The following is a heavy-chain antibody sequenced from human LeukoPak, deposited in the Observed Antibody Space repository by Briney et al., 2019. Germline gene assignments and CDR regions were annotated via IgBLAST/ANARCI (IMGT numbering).Heavy chain of an antibody. Sequence: GGSLRLSCAASGFTFSNAWMSWVRQAPGKGLEWFGRIKSKTDGGTTDYAAPVKGRFTISRDDSKNTLYLQMNSLKTEDTAVYYCTLGGLLTGHYHWGQGTLVTVSS. CDR2: IKSKTDGGTT. J-gene: IGHJ4*02. D-gene: IGHD3-9*01. V-gene: IGHV3-15*01. CDR3: TLGGLLTGHYH. CDR1: GFTFSNAW.